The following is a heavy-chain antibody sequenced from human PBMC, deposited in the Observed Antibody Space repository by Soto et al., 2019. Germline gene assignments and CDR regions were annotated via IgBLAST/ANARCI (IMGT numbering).Heavy chain of an antibody. D-gene: IGHD2-2*01. CDR1: GGTFSSYA. CDR2: IIPISGTA. Sequence: QVQLVQSGAEVKKPGSSVKVSCKASGGTFSSYAISWVRQAPGQGLEWMGGIIPISGTANYAQKFQGRVTITADASTSTAYMELSSLRSEDTAVYYCARSQGSSTSLEIYYYYYYGMDVWGPGTTVTVSS. V-gene: IGHV1-69*01. CDR3: ARSQGSSTSLEIYYYYYYGMDV. J-gene: IGHJ6*02.